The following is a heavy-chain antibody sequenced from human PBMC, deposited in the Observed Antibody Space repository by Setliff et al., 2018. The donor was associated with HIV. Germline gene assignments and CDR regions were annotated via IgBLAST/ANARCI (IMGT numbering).Heavy chain of an antibody. V-gene: IGHV3-23*01. Sequence: LRLSCAASGFTFSSYSMTWVRQAPGKGLEWVSVISGSGGITAYAASVKGRFTISRDNSKNTLFLQMNSLRAEDTAVYYCTKGGRRDYFQYWGQGTLVTVSS. J-gene: IGHJ1*01. CDR3: TKGGRRDYFQY. D-gene: IGHD3-16*01. CDR1: GFTFSSYS. CDR2: ISGSGGIT.